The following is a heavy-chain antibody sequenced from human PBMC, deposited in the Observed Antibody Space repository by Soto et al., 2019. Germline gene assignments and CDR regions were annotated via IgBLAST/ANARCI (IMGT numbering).Heavy chain of an antibody. CDR2: IYYRGST. V-gene: IGHV4-31*03. CDR3: LRATLT. J-gene: IGHJ4*02. Sequence: QVQLQESGPGLVKPSQTLSLTCTVSGGSISTGGYYWSWIRQHPGKGLEWIGYIYYRGSTYYNPAVEGRVPISLDPSKNRCPQTLRSVTAAETAVSYCLRATLTWCQGTLVSVSS. CDR1: GGSISTGGYY.